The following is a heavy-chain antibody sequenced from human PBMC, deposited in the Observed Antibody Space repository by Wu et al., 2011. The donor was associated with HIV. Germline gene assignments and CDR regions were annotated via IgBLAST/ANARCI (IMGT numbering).Heavy chain of an antibody. D-gene: IGHD6-13*01. V-gene: IGHV1-2*02. CDR2: SNPNSGGT. J-gene: IGHJ4*02. Sequence: QVQLVQSGAEVKKPGASVKVSCKASGYTFTGYYMHWVRQAPGQGLEWMGWSNPNSGGTNYAQKFQGRVTMTRGTSISTAYMELSRLRSDDTAVYYCARIGTAAGINWFDGDYWGQGTLVTVSS. CDR1: GYTFTGYY. CDR3: ARIGTAAGINWFDGDY.